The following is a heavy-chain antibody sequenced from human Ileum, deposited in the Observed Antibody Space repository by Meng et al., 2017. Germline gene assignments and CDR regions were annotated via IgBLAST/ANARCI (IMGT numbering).Heavy chain of an antibody. Sequence: GESLKISCKGSGYSFTSYWIGWVRQMPGKGLEWMGIIYPGDSDTRYSPSFQGQVTISADTSISTAYLQWSSLKASDTAMYYCARGSDITIFRVVIPYYFDYWGQGTLVTVSS. D-gene: IGHD3-3*01. CDR2: IYPGDSDT. J-gene: IGHJ4*02. V-gene: IGHV5-51*01. CDR3: ARGSDITIFRVVIPYYFDY. CDR1: GYSFTSYW.